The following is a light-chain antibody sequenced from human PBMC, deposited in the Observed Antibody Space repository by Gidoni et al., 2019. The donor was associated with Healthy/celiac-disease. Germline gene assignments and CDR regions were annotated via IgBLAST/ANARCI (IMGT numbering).Light chain of an antibody. V-gene: IGLV2-14*01. Sequence: QSALTQPASVSGSPGQSITISCTGTSSDVGDYNYVSWDQQHPGKAPKLMIFDVTNRPSGVSNRFSGSKSGNTASLTISGLQAEDEADYYCSSYTSSSTRLYVFGTGTKVAVL. CDR2: DVT. J-gene: IGLJ1*01. CDR1: SSDVGDYNY. CDR3: SSYTSSSTRLYV.